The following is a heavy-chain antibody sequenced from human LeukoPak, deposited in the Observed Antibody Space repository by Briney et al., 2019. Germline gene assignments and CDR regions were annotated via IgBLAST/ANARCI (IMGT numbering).Heavy chain of an antibody. CDR3: TTVTLRPVGL. Sequence: PGRSLRLSCAASGFTFSSYGMHWVRQAPGRGLEWVGRIKSKTDGGAIDYAAPVKGRFTISRDDSKNTLFLQMNSLKIEDTAVYYCTTVTLRPVGLWGQGTLVTVSS. CDR1: GFTFSSYG. CDR2: IKSKTDGGAI. J-gene: IGHJ4*02. V-gene: IGHV3-15*05. D-gene: IGHD3-10*01.